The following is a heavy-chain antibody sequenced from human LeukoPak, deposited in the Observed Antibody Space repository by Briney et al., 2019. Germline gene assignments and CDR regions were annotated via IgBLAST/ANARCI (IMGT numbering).Heavy chain of an antibody. CDR2: ISSSGSAI. J-gene: IGHJ4*02. V-gene: IGHV3-48*03. Sequence: PGRSLRLSCAASGFTFSSYEMNWVRQDPGKGLEWVSKISSSGSAIYYADSVKGRFTISRDNAKSSLYLQMNSLRVEDTAVYYCARGGSLGYWGQGTLVTVSS. D-gene: IGHD6-19*01. CDR3: ARGGSLGY. CDR1: GFTFSSYE.